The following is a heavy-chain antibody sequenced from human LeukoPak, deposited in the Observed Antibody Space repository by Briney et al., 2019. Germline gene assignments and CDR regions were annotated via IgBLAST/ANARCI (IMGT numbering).Heavy chain of an antibody. CDR2: INHSGST. CDR1: GGSISTYY. D-gene: IGHD1-26*01. J-gene: IGHJ4*02. V-gene: IGHV4-34*01. CDR3: ARGPRGWELLGVRFGS. Sequence: PSETLSLTCTVSGGSISTYYWSWIRQPPGKGLEWIGGINHSGSTNYNPSLKSRVTISVDTSKNQFSLKLSSVTAADTAVYYCARGPRGWELLGVRFGSWGQGTLVTVSS.